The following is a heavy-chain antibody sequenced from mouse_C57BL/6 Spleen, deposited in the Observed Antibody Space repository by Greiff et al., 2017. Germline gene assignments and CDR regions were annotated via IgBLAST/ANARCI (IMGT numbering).Heavy chain of an antibody. Sequence: VQLKEPGAELVRPGTSVKLSCKASGYTFTSYWMHWVKQRPGQGLEWIGVIDPSDSYTNYNQKFKGKATLTVDTSSSTAYMQLSSLTSEDSAVYYCARYDGSWFAYWGQGTLVTVSA. CDR1: GYTFTSYW. V-gene: IGHV1-59*01. CDR3: ARYDGSWFAY. CDR2: IDPSDSYT. J-gene: IGHJ3*01. D-gene: IGHD2-3*01.